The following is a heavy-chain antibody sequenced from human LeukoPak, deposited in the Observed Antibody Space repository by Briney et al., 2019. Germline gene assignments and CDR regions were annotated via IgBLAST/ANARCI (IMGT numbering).Heavy chain of an antibody. CDR2: ILDTGNT. D-gene: IGHD2-15*01. J-gene: IGHJ6*02. CDR3: ATVVVVAATNYYYYATDV. V-gene: IGHV4-30-4*01. CDR1: GGSMSSDYYW. Sequence: PSQCLSLTWTVAGGSMSSDYYWWSWIRHPPGKGLEWFGQILDTGNTHYNPSLQSRVTFSVDTSKNQFALKLSSVTAADTAVYFCATVVVVAATNYYYYATDVWGQGTTATVSS.